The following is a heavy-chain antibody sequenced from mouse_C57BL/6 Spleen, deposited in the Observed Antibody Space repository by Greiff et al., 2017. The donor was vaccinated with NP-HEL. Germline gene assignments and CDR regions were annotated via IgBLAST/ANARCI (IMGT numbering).Heavy chain of an antibody. D-gene: IGHD3-2*02. Sequence: QVQLQQPGAELVRPGSSVKLSCKASGYTFTSYWMHWVKQRPIQGLEWIGNIDPSDSETNYNQKFKDKATLTVDKSSSTAYMQLSSLTSEDSAVYSCAREGAQDTLFAYWGQGTLVTASA. CDR1: GYTFTSYW. CDR3: AREGAQDTLFAY. V-gene: IGHV1-52*01. CDR2: IDPSDSET. J-gene: IGHJ3*01.